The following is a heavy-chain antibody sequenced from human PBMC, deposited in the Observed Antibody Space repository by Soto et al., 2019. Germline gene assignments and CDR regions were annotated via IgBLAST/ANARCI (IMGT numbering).Heavy chain of an antibody. CDR3: ARSEEDSDYYYYGLDV. J-gene: IGHJ6*02. D-gene: IGHD2-15*01. V-gene: IGHV6-1*01. Sequence: SQTLSLTCVISGDSVSSSSVAWNWVRQSPSRGLEWLGRTYYRSRWYSDFAVSVRGRIVINADTSKNQFSLQLNSVTPEDTAVYFCARSEEDSDYYYYGLDVWGQGTTVTVSS. CDR1: GDSVSSSSVA. CDR2: TYYRSRWYS.